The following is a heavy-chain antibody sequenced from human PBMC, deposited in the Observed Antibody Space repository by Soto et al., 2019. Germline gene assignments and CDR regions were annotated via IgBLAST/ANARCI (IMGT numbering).Heavy chain of an antibody. CDR2: ISTYNGNT. D-gene: IGHD3-10*01. V-gene: IGHV1-18*01. J-gene: IGHJ4*02. Sequence: QVQLVQSGGEVKKPGASVKVSCKVSGYTFSSYGISWVRQAPGQGLEWMGWISTYNGNTNYAQKLQGRVTMTTDTSTSTVYMELRSLRSDDTAVYYCARYGSWSYMKSFDYWGQGTLVTVSS. CDR1: GYTFSSYG. CDR3: ARYGSWSYMKSFDY.